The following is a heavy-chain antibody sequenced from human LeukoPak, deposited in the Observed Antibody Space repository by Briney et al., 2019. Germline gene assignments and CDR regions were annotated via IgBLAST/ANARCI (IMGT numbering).Heavy chain of an antibody. CDR3: ARTLVYGSGSYYNFPFDY. CDR1: GYTFTGYY. V-gene: IGHV1-2*02. J-gene: IGHJ4*02. D-gene: IGHD3-10*01. CDR2: INPNSGGT. Sequence: ASAEVSCKASGYTFTGYYMHWVRQAPGQGLEWMGWINPNSGGTNYAQKFQGRVTMTRDTSISTAYMELSRLRSDDTAVYYCARTLVYGSGSYYNFPFDYWGQGTLVAVSS.